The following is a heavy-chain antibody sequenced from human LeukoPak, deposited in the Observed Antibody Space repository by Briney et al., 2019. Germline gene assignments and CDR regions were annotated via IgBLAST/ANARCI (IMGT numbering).Heavy chain of an antibody. CDR3: ARDLFGSWYLDYYYYYMDV. D-gene: IGHD6-13*01. Sequence: ASVKFSCKASGYTFTGYYMHWVRQAPGQGLEWMGWVNPNSGGTNYAQKFQGRVTMTRDTSISTAYMELSRLRSDDTAVYYCARDLFGSWYLDYYYYYMDVWGKGTTVTVSS. V-gene: IGHV1-2*02. J-gene: IGHJ6*03. CDR1: GYTFTGYY. CDR2: VNPNSGGT.